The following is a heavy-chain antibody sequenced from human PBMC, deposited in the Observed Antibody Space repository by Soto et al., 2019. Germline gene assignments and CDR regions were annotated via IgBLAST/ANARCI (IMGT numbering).Heavy chain of an antibody. CDR3: ARFYRQVGYCSGGSCYSDRDAFDI. V-gene: IGHV1-8*01. Sequence: ASVKVSCKASGYTFTSYDINWVRQATGQGLEWMGWMNPNRGNTGYAQKFQGRVTMTRNTSISTAYMELSSLRSEDTAVYYCARFYRQVGYCSGGSCYSDRDAFDIWGQGTMVTVS. CDR2: MNPNRGNT. D-gene: IGHD2-15*01. J-gene: IGHJ3*02. CDR1: GYTFTSYD.